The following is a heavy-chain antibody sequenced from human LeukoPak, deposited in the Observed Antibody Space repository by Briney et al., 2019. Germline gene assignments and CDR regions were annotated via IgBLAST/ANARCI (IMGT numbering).Heavy chain of an antibody. CDR2: INPSGGST. V-gene: IGHV1-46*01. J-gene: IGHJ1*01. CDR3: AREAYYDSSGYTAEYFQH. Sequence: GASVKVSCKASGHTFTSYYMHWVRQAPGQGLEWMGIINPSGGSTSYAQKFQGRVTMTRDTSTSTVYMELSSLRSEDTAVYYCAREAYYDSSGYTAEYFQHWGQGTLVTVSS. D-gene: IGHD3-22*01. CDR1: GHTFTSYY.